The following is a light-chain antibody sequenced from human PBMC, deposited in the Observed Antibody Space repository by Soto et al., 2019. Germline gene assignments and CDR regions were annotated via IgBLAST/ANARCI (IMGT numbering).Light chain of an antibody. V-gene: IGLV1-47*01. J-gene: IGLJ3*02. CDR2: RND. CDR3: AAWEDSLSAWV. Sequence: QSVLTQAPSASATPGQRVIISGSGSSSDVGRIYVHWYQHFPVTAPKLLIYRNDERPSGVTDRFSRSKSGTSASLAISGLRSEDEADYFCAAWEDSLSAWVFGGGTKLPVL. CDR1: SSDVGRIY.